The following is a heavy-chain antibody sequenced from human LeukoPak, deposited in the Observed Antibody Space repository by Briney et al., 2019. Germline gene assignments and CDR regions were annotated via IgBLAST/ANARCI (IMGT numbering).Heavy chain of an antibody. CDR3: ASGYCSGGSCYSHYFDY. J-gene: IGHJ4*02. Sequence: GGSLRLSCAASGFTFSSYAMSWVRQAPGKGLEWVSAISGSGGSTYYADSVKGRFTISRDNSKNTLYLQMNSLRAEDTAVYYCASGYCSGGSCYSHYFDYWGQGTLVTVSS. D-gene: IGHD2-15*01. CDR1: GFTFSSYA. V-gene: IGHV3-23*01. CDR2: ISGSGGST.